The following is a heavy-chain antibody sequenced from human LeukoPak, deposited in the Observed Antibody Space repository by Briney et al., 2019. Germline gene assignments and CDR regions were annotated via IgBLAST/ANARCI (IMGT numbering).Heavy chain of an antibody. V-gene: IGHV3-21*01. CDR1: GFTFSSYS. CDR3: ASPDYGDSFFDY. J-gene: IGHJ4*02. Sequence: GGSLRLSCAASGFTFSSYSMNWVRQAPGKGLEWVSSISSSSSYIYYADSVKGRFTISRDNAKNSLYLQMNSLRAEDTAVYYCASPDYGDSFFDYWGQGTLVSVSS. D-gene: IGHD4-17*01. CDR2: ISSSSSYI.